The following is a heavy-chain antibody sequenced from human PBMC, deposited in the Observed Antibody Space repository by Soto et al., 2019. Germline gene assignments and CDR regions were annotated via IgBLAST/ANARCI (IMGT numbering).Heavy chain of an antibody. V-gene: IGHV3-13*01. CDR1: GFTFSSHD. CDR2: IGSAGDT. D-gene: IGHD6-19*01. J-gene: IGHJ3*02. CDR3: VRGAVAGQVDAFHI. Sequence: XSLRLSYAASGFTFSSHDMDWIPQGTGKGLECVAAIGSAGDTYYPGSVRGRITISRDNAKKSVYLQMHSLRVEDTAVYYCVRGAVAGQVDAFHIWGQGTMVTVSS.